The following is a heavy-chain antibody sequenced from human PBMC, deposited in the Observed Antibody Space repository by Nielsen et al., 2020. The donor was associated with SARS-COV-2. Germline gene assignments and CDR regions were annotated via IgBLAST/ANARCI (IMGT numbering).Heavy chain of an antibody. D-gene: IGHD4-23*01. CDR1: GGSISSGGYY. V-gene: IGHV4-31*03. J-gene: IGHJ4*02. Sequence: SETLSLTCTVSGGSISSGGYYWSWIRQHPGKGLEWIGYIYYSGSTYYNPSLKSRVTISVDTSKNQFSLKLSSVTAADTAVYYCARDLEVRWFNAPLWGQGTLVTVSS. CDR3: ARDLEVRWFNAPL. CDR2: IYYSGST.